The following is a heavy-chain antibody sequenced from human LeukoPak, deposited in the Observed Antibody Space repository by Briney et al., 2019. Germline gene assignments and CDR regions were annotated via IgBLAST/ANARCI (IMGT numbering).Heavy chain of an antibody. V-gene: IGHV3-23*01. CDR2: ISGSGGNS. J-gene: IGHJ3*02. Sequence: GGSLRLSCAASGFTFNIYAMSWVRQAPGKGLEWVSAISGSGGNSYYADSVKGRFTLSRDNSKNTLYLQMNSPRAEDTAVYYCAKRDVAAAGTGAFDIWGQGTMVTVSA. D-gene: IGHD6-13*01. CDR1: GFTFNIYA. CDR3: AKRDVAAAGTGAFDI.